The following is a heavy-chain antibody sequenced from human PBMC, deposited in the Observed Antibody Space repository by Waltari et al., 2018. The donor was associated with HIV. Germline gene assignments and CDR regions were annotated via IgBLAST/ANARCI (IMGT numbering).Heavy chain of an antibody. CDR1: GGSINYYY. V-gene: IGHV4-59*08. J-gene: IGHJ4*02. CDR2: IYYSGTT. Sequence: QVQLQESGPGLVKPSETLSLTCTVSGGSINYYYWNWIRQPPGKGLEWIGYIYYSGTTNYNPSLESRVTMSVDTSKNHFSLNLTSVTAADTAMYYCARHGGMATTFDYWGQGSLVTVSS. CDR3: ARHGGMATTFDY. D-gene: IGHD5-12*01.